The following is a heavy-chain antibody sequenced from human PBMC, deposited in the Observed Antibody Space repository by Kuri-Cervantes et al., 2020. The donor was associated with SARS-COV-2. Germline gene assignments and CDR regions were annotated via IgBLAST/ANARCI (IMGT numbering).Heavy chain of an antibody. D-gene: IGHD3-9*01. J-gene: IGHJ4*02. Sequence: GESLKISCAASGFTFKEAWMSWVRQAPGKGLEWIGRIKSKSDGETTDYAAPVKGRFFILRDDSKNTVYLQMNSLTVEDTAVYYCATDDDILTGYYLWDYWGQGALVTVSS. V-gene: IGHV3-15*01. CDR2: IKSKSDGETT. CDR3: ATDDDILTGYYLWDY. CDR1: GFTFKEAW.